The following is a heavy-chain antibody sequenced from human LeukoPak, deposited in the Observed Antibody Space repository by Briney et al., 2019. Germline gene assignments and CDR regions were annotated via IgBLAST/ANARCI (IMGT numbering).Heavy chain of an antibody. CDR1: GGSISSYY. V-gene: IGHV4-59*01. D-gene: IGHD6-19*01. CDR2: IYYSGST. J-gene: IGHJ4*02. Sequence: SETLSLTCTVSGGSISSYYWSWIRQPPGKGLEWIGYIYYSGSTNFNPSLKSRVTISVDTSKNQFSLKLSSVTAADAAVYYCANYITVAGPYYFDSWGQGTLVTVSS. CDR3: ANYITVAGPYYFDS.